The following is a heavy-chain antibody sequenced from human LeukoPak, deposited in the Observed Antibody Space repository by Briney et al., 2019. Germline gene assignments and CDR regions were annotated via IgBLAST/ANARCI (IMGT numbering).Heavy chain of an antibody. J-gene: IGHJ4*02. CDR2: ISYDGSNK. V-gene: IGHV3-30-3*01. CDR3: ARDFEVTTMTTSRFDY. CDR1: GFTFSSYA. Sequence: PGRSLRLSCAASGFTFSSYAMHWVRQAPGKGLEWVAVISYDGSNKYYADSVKGRFTISRDNSKNTLYLQMNSLRAEDTAVYYCARDFEVTTMTTSRFDYWGQGTPVTVSS. D-gene: IGHD4-17*01.